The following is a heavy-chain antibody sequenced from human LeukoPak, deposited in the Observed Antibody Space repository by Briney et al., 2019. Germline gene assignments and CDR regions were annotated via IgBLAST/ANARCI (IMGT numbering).Heavy chain of an antibody. D-gene: IGHD6-13*01. CDR2: IYPGDSDT. Sequence: GESLKISCKGSGYSFTSYWIGWVRQMPGKGLEWMGIIYPGDSDTRYFLSFQGQVTISADKSINTAYLQWSSLKASDTAMYYCARIGLAAAGTFDYWGQGTLVTVSS. V-gene: IGHV5-51*01. CDR3: ARIGLAAAGTFDY. J-gene: IGHJ4*02. CDR1: GYSFTSYW.